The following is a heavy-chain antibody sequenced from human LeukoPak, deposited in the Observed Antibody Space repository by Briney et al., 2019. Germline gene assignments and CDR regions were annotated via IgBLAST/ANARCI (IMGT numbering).Heavy chain of an antibody. D-gene: IGHD3-22*01. J-gene: IGHJ5*02. CDR2: MSWSGTNI. Sequence: HPGGSLRLSCAASGFTLSNYEMNWVRQAPGRGLEWLSCMSWSGTNIYYADSVKGRFTISRDNAKNSMYLQMNSLRGEDTAIYYCDRDQHYYDSSGNPAWGQGALVTVSS. V-gene: IGHV3-48*03. CDR3: DRDQHYYDSSGNPA. CDR1: GFTLSNYE.